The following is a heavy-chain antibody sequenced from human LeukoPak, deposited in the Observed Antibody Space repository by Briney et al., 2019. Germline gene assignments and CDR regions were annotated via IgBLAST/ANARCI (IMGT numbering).Heavy chain of an antibody. CDR1: GFTFSSYG. J-gene: IGHJ4*02. CDR2: ISGSGGST. V-gene: IGHV3-23*01. CDR3: AKDDDRTSHWPN. Sequence: GGSLRLSCAASGFTFSSYGMSWVRQAPGKGLEWVSAISGSGGSTYYADSVKGRFTISRDNSKNTLYLQMNSLRAEDTAVYYCAKDDDRTSHWPNWGQGTLVTVSS. D-gene: IGHD1-14*01.